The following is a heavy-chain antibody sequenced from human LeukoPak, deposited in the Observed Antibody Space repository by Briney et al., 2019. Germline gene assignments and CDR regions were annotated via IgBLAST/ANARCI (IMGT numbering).Heavy chain of an antibody. V-gene: IGHV1-46*01. J-gene: IGHJ3*02. CDR1: GYTFTSYY. CDR3: ARDGFWMVRGESDAFEI. Sequence: GASVKVSCKASGYTFTSYYMHWVRQAPGQGLEWMGIINPSGGSTSYAQKFQGRVTMTRDTSTSTVYMELSSLRSEDTAVYYCARDGFWMVRGESDAFEIWGQGTMVTVSS. D-gene: IGHD3-10*01. CDR2: INPSGGST.